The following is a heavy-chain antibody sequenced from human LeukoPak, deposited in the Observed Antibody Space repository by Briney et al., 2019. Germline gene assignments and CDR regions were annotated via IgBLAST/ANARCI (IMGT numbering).Heavy chain of an antibody. CDR2: FDPEDGET. J-gene: IGHJ6*03. D-gene: IGHD5-18*01. Sequence: ASVKVSCKVSGYTLTELSMHWVRQAPGKGLEWMGGFDPEDGETIYAQKFQGRVTITADKSTSTAYMELSSLRSEDTAVYYWARSQALGSVTATGARYYYYYMDVWGKGSTVTVSS. V-gene: IGHV1-24*01. CDR1: GYTLTELS. CDR3: ARSQALGSVTATGARYYYYYMDV.